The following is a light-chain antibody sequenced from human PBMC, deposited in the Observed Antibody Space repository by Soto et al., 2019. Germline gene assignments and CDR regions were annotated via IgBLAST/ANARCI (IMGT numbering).Light chain of an antibody. V-gene: IGLV2-14*01. J-gene: IGLJ2*01. CDR3: SSYTSSSTLVV. CDR2: DVS. Sequence: QSALTQPASVSGSPGQSITISCTGTSSDVGGYNYVSWYQQHPGKAPKLMNYDVSNRPSGVSNRFSGSKSSNTASLTISGLQAEDEADYYCSSYTSSSTLVVFGGGTKLTVL. CDR1: SSDVGGYNY.